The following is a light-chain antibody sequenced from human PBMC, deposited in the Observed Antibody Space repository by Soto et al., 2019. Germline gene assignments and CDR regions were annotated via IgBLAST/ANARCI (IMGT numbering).Light chain of an antibody. CDR3: QQRSNWAT. Sequence: EIVMTQSPATLSVSPGERATLSCRASQSVSRNLAWYQQKPGQAPRLLIYDASNRATGIPARFSGSGSVTDFTLTISSLEPEDFAVYYCQQRSNWATFGPGTKWIS. CDR2: DAS. CDR1: QSVSRN. J-gene: IGKJ3*01. V-gene: IGKV3-11*01.